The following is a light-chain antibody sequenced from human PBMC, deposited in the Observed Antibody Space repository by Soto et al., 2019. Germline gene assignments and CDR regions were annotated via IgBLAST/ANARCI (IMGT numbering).Light chain of an antibody. CDR3: QQRNSWPPTFT. J-gene: IGKJ5*01. CDR2: DTS. CDR1: QSVGSF. Sequence: EIVLTQSPATLSLSPGESATLSCRASQSVGSFLAGYQQKPGQAPRLLIYDTSIRTTGIPARFSGSGSGKDLALNSSILEPEEFAVYYCQQRNSWPPTFTFGQGTRLEIK. V-gene: IGKV3-11*01.